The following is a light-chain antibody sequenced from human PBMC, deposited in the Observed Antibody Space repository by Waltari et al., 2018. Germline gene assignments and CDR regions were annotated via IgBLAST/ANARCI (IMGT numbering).Light chain of an antibody. V-gene: IGKV3-15*01. CDR3: QQYNRWPPIT. CDR2: DAS. J-gene: IGKJ5*01. Sequence: VVLTQSPATLSVSPGESAIIPCRASQSVSSNLAWYQQKPGQAPRLLIYDASTRATSIPAKFRGSGSGTEFTLTINSLQSEDSATYYCQQYNRWPPITLGQGTRLEIK. CDR1: QSVSSN.